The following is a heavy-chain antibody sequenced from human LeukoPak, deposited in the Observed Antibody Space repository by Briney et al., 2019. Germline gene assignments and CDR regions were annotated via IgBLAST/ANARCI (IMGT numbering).Heavy chain of an antibody. D-gene: IGHD1-26*01. J-gene: IGHJ4*02. Sequence: PGGSLRLSCAASGFTFDDYTIHWVRQAPGKGLEWVSLISWDGGSRYYADSVKGRFTISRDNSKNSLYLQMNSLRIEDTALYYCAKESDGGSFDIGYWGQGTLVTVSS. V-gene: IGHV3-43*01. CDR3: AKESDGGSFDIGY. CDR1: GFTFDDYT. CDR2: ISWDGGSR.